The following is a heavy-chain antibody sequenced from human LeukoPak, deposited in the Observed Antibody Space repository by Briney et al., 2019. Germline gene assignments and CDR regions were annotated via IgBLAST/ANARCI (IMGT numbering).Heavy chain of an antibody. CDR2: IKFDGSEK. CDR1: GSTFSTYW. D-gene: IGHD6-19*01. J-gene: IGHJ4*02. CDR3: ARDQWWQFIAVAITSYFDC. Sequence: GGSLRLSCAASGSTFSTYWMSWVRQAPGKGLEWVANIKFDGSEKYYVDSVKGRFTISRDNAKNSLYLQMNSLRAEDTAVYYCARDQWWQFIAVAITSYFDCWGQGALVTVSS. V-gene: IGHV3-7*01.